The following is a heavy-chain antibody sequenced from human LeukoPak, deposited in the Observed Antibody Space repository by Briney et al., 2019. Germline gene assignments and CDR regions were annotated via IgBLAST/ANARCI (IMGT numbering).Heavy chain of an antibody. D-gene: IGHD2-15*01. J-gene: IGHJ4*02. CDR1: GFTFSTYW. Sequence: SGGSLRLSCAASGFTFSTYWMHWVRQAPGEGLEWVVFIRYDGSNKYYADSVKGRFTISRDNSKNTLYLQMNSLRAEDTAVYYCAKDVVGAADYWGQGTLVTVSS. CDR3: AKDVVGAADY. V-gene: IGHV3-30*02. CDR2: IRYDGSNK.